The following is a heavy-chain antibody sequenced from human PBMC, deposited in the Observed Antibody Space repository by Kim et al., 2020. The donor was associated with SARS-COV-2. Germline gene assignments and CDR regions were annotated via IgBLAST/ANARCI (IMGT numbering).Heavy chain of an antibody. Sequence: ASVKVSCKASGYTFTSYGISWVRQAPGQGLEWMGWISAYNGNTNYAQKLQGRVTMTTDTSTSTAYMELRSLRSDDTAVYYCARDPRVATVVTLFDYWGQGTLVTVSS. CDR2: ISAYNGNT. V-gene: IGHV1-18*01. J-gene: IGHJ4*02. CDR3: ARDPRVATVVTLFDY. CDR1: GYTFTSYG. D-gene: IGHD4-17*01.